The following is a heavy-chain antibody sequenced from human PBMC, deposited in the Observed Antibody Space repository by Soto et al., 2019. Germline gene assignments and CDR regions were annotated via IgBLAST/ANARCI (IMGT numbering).Heavy chain of an antibody. CDR3: ATEGGYPGSNFYGAY. CDR2: IKGSHAGGTK. D-gene: IGHD1-26*01. J-gene: IGHJ4*02. V-gene: IGHV3-15*01. CDR1: GFTFTKAY. Sequence: EVQLVESGGGLVEPGGSIRLSCVASGFTFTKAYMTWVRQAPGKGLEWVGRIKGSHAGGTKDYATSVKGRFTISRDDSKNTLYLQTNSLKTEDTSVYYCATEGGYPGSNFYGAYWGQGTLVTVSS.